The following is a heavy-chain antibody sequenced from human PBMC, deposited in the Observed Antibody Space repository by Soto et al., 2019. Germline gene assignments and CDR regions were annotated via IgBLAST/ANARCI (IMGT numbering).Heavy chain of an antibody. CDR3: ARGALGSSSSWFAFWFDP. CDR2: IYSSGSI. V-gene: IGHV4-30-4*01. Sequence: PSETLSLTCTVSGGAISSGDYYWSWIRQPPGKGLEWIGYIYSSGSIYYNPSLMSRLIISGDTSKNQFSLRLTSVTATDTAVYYCARGALGSSSSWFAFWFDPWGQGTLVTVSS. J-gene: IGHJ5*02. D-gene: IGHD6-6*01. CDR1: GGAISSGDYY.